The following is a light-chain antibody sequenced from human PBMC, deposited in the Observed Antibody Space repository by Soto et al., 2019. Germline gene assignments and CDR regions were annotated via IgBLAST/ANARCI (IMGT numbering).Light chain of an antibody. CDR3: QQFNNYPMAN. Sequence: DIQMTQSPSSLSASVGDIVTITCRASQSISSYLNWYQQKPGKAPKLLIYAASSLQSGVPSRFSGSGSGTDFILTISSLQPGDFATYYCQQFNNYPMANFGGGTKVDIK. CDR2: AAS. J-gene: IGKJ4*01. CDR1: QSISSY. V-gene: IGKV1-39*01.